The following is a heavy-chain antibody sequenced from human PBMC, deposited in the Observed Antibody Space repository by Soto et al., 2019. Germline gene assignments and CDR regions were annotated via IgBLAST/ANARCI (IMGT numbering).Heavy chain of an antibody. CDR3: AKDGVNYASLSPVDY. J-gene: IGHJ4*02. Sequence: QVQLVQSGGGVVQPGRSLRLSCTSSGFNFRTYSMHWVRQAPGKGLEWVAGTSYDGSNKYYVDSVKGRFTISRDNSKSTLSLKMNSLRPDDTAVYYCAKDGVNYASLSPVDYWGQGALVTVSA. D-gene: IGHD6-6*01. V-gene: IGHV3-30-3*01. CDR2: TSYDGSNK. CDR1: GFNFRTYS.